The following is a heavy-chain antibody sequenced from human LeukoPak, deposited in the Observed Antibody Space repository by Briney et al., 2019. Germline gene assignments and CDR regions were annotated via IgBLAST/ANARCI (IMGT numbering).Heavy chain of an antibody. V-gene: IGHV3-23*01. Sequence: GGSLRLSCATSGFTFTSYALGWVRQAPGKGLEWVSLISGRGGSRYYGDSVKGRCTISRDNSKNLVYLEMNSLRAGDTAVYYCAKGGEDSGYNSHFDYWGQGTLVIVSS. D-gene: IGHD5-24*01. J-gene: IGHJ4*02. CDR1: GFTFTSYA. CDR3: AKGGEDSGYNSHFDY. CDR2: ISGRGGSR.